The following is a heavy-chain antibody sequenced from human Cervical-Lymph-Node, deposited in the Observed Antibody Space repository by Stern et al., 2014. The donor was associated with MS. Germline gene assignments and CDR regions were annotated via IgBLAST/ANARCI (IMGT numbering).Heavy chain of an antibody. D-gene: IGHD2-21*02. Sequence: QLVQSGAEVKKPGASVKVSCKVSGYTLSEISMHWVRQAPGKGLEWMGGFDPEHGETRYAQKFQGRVTMAEDRSTDTAYMERSSLRSEDTAVYYCATHRGRVTYYYGMDVWGQGTTVTVSS. CDR2: FDPEHGET. J-gene: IGHJ6*02. CDR1: GYTLSEIS. CDR3: ATHRGRVTYYYGMDV. V-gene: IGHV1-24*01.